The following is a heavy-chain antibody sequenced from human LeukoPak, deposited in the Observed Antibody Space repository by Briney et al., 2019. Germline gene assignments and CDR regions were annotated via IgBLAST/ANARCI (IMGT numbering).Heavy chain of an antibody. CDR2: IRYDGEDK. D-gene: IGHD3-10*01. V-gene: IGHV3-33*01. CDR3: ARVILGSGSYYSPDY. J-gene: IGHJ4*02. CDR1: GFSFSSYG. Sequence: PGGSLRLSCAASGFSFSSYGMHWVRQAPGKGLGWVAVIRYDGEDKFSADSVKGRFPIPRDNSKNTLYLQMNSLRAEDTAVYYCARVILGSGSYYSPDYWGQGTLVTVSS.